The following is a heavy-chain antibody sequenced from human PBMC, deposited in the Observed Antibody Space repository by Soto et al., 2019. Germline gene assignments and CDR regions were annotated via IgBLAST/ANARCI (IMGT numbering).Heavy chain of an antibody. V-gene: IGHV3-30-3*01. CDR2: ISYDGSNK. Sequence: QGQLVESGGGVVQPGRSVRLSCAASGFTFSSYAMHWVRQAPGKGLEWVAVISYDGSNKYYADSVKGRFTISRDNSKNTLYLQMNSLRAEDTAVYYCARVDYGDYVLNYWGQGTVVTVSS. CDR3: ARVDYGDYVLNY. CDR1: GFTFSSYA. J-gene: IGHJ4*02. D-gene: IGHD4-17*01.